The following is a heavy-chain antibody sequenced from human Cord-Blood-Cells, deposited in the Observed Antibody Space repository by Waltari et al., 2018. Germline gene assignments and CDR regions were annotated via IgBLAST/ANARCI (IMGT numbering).Heavy chain of an antibody. CDR2: IYHSGAT. J-gene: IGHJ4*02. D-gene: IGHD5-12*01. CDR1: GGSISSGGYS. CDR3: ARVGSGYDSSFFFDY. Sequence: QLQLQESGSGLVKPSQTLSLTCAVSGGSISSGGYSWSWIRQPPGKGLEWIGYIYHSGATYCNPSLKSRVTISVDRSKNQFSLKLSSVTAADTAVYYCARVGSGYDSSFFFDYWGQGTLVTVSS. V-gene: IGHV4-30-2*01.